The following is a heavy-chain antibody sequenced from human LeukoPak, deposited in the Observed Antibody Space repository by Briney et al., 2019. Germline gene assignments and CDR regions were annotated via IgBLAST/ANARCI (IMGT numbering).Heavy chain of an antibody. J-gene: IGHJ4*02. D-gene: IGHD3-9*01. CDR1: GYSFTSYW. Sequence: GESLKISCKGSGYSFTSYWIGWVRQMPGKGLEWMGIIYPGDSDTRYSPSFQGQATISADKSISTAYLQWSSLKASDTAMYYCARGRKFARLRYFDWPDFDYWGQGTLVTVSS. CDR3: ARGRKFARLRYFDWPDFDY. CDR2: IYPGDSDT. V-gene: IGHV5-51*01.